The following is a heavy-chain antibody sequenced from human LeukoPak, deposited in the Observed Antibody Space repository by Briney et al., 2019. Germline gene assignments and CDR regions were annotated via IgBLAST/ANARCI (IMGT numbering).Heavy chain of an antibody. J-gene: IGHJ6*02. D-gene: IGHD1-7*01. CDR1: GFTFSSYS. CDR3: ARVCRELELLPGMDV. Sequence: GGSLRLSCAASGFTFSSYSMNWVRQAPGKGLEWVSSISSSSSYIYYADSVKGRFTISRDNAKNSLYLQMNSLRAEDTAVYYCARVCRELELLPGMDVWGQGTTVTVSS. V-gene: IGHV3-21*01. CDR2: ISSSSSYI.